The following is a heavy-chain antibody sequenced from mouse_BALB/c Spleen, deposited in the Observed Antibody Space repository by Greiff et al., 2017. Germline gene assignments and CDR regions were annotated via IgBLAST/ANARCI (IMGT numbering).Heavy chain of an antibody. V-gene: IGHV2-2*02. Sequence: VQRVESGPGLVQPSQSLSITCTVSGFSLTSYGVHWVRQSPGKGLEWLGVIWSGGSTDYNAAFISRLSISKDNSKSQVFFKMNSLQANDTAIYYCARNFGNYAWFAYWGQGTLVTVSA. J-gene: IGHJ3*01. CDR3: ARNFGNYAWFAY. CDR1: GFSLTSYG. CDR2: IWSGGST. D-gene: IGHD2-1*01.